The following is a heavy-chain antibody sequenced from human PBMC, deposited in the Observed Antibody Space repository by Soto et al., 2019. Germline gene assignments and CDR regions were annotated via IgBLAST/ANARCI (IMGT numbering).Heavy chain of an antibody. J-gene: IGHJ5*02. CDR2: IYYTGNT. Sequence: PSETLSLTCSVSGGSIVDYYWSWIRQPPGKGLEWIGFIYYTGNTRYNPSLDSRVTISLDTSKNQFSLKLTSATAADTAFYYCARDVNRWELRGFFDPWGRGALVTVSS. V-gene: IGHV4-59*01. D-gene: IGHD1-7*01. CDR3: ARDVNRWELRGFFDP. CDR1: GGSIVDYY.